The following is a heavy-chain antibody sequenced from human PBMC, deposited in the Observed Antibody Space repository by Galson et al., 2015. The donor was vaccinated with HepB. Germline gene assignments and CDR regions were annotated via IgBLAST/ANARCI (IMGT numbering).Heavy chain of an antibody. CDR3: ARDLGDCSGGTCSPKGFDS. CDR1: GYTFTNYG. J-gene: IGHJ5*01. Sequence: SVKVSCKASGYTFTNYGISWVRQAPGQGLEWMGWISPYNGNSHCAQKFQDRVTLTTDISTNTAYVELKSLRFDDTAVFYCARDLGDCSGGTCSPKGFDSWGQGTLVTVSS. D-gene: IGHD2-15*01. V-gene: IGHV1-18*01. CDR2: ISPYNGNS.